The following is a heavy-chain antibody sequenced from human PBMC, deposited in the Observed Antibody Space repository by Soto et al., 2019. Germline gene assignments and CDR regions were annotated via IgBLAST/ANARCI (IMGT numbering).Heavy chain of an antibody. CDR3: ARHEYYYDSSGYYPYCFDY. CDR1: GGPTSGSSYY. J-gene: IGHJ4*02. Sequence: SETLSLTCTVSGGPTSGSSYYWGWIRQPPGKGLEWIGSIYYTGSTYYNPSLKSRVTISLDTFKNQISLKLSSVTAADTAVFYCARHEYYYDSSGYYPYCFDYWGQGTLVTVSS. V-gene: IGHV4-39*01. CDR2: IYYTGST. D-gene: IGHD3-22*01.